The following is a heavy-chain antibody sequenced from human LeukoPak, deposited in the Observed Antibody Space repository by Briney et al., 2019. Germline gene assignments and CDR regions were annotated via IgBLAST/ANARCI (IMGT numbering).Heavy chain of an antibody. V-gene: IGHV3-23*01. CDR3: AKERLGGNYGDYAVDY. CDR1: GFTFTSYA. J-gene: IGHJ4*02. CDR2: VSGSGDGT. D-gene: IGHD4-17*01. Sequence: GGSLRLSCAASGFTFTSYAMGWVRQAQGKGREWVSSVSGSGDGTYYADSVKGRFTISRDNSKKTLDLHMDSLRAEDTAVYYCAKERLGGNYGDYAVDYWGQGTMVTVSS.